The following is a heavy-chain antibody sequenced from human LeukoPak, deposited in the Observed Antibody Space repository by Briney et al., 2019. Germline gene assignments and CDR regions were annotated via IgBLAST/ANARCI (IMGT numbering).Heavy chain of an antibody. CDR1: GFTFSSYA. Sequence: GGSLRLSCAASGFTFSSYAMRWVRQAPGKGLEWVAVISYDGSNKYYADSVKGRFTISRDNSKNTLYLQMNSLRAEDTAVYYCARPRYDFWSGYYRDYYYGMDVWGQGTTATVSS. CDR3: ARPRYDFWSGYYRDYYYGMDV. J-gene: IGHJ6*02. V-gene: IGHV3-30-3*01. CDR2: ISYDGSNK. D-gene: IGHD3-3*01.